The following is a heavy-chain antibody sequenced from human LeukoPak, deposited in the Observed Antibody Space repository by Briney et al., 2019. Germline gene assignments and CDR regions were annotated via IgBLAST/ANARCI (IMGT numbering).Heavy chain of an antibody. V-gene: IGHV3-48*03. CDR3: ARGGSFVEY. D-gene: IGHD3-10*01. CDR1: GFTFSNYE. Sequence: GESLRLSCAASGFTFSNYEMNWVRRAPGKGLEWVSYISSGGSTVYYADSVKGRFTVSRDNAKNSLYLQMSSLRAEDTAVYYCARGGSFVEYWGQGTLVSVSS. J-gene: IGHJ4*02. CDR2: ISSGGSTV.